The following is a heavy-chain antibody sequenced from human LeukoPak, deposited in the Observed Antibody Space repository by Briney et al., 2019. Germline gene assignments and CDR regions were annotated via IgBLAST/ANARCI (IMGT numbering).Heavy chain of an antibody. CDR3: ARWLLVSYFKSDY. D-gene: IGHD1-26*01. CDR1: VYTFTSYG. CDR2: ISTYNGNT. J-gene: IGHJ4*02. V-gene: IGHV1-18*01. Sequence: ASVKLSCKASVYTFTSYGISCGRQAPGQGLEGMGWISTYNGNTNYAQRLQGRVAMTTATSTTKTYMELRSLRSDDPVVYFCARWLLVSYFKSDYWGQGTLVTVSS.